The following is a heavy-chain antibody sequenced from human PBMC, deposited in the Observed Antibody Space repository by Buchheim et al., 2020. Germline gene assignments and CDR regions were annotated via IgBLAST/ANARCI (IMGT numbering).Heavy chain of an antibody. V-gene: IGHV4-59*01. CDR2: MYYSGGS. CDR1: GVSMKNYY. Sequence: QVQLQESGPGLVKPSETLSLTCNVSGVSMKNYYWSWIRQPPGKGLEWIGYMYYSGGSNYNPSLNGRATISIDTSTSTFSLILKSISAADTAMYYCARVGTTWAYFDYWGQGT. CDR3: ARVGTTWAYFDY. J-gene: IGHJ4*02. D-gene: IGHD2/OR15-2a*01.